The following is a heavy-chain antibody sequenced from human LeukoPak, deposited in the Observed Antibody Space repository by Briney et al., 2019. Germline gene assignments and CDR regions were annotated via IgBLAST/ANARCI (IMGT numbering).Heavy chain of an antibody. CDR3: ARVNREGFDI. CDR1: GVSISTYY. Sequence: PSETLSLTCTVSGVSISTYYWNWIRQPPGKGLEWIGYVYYIGTTNYNPSLKSRVTISVDGSKNQFSLKLTSVTAADTAVYYCARVNREGFDIWGQGTMVTVSS. D-gene: IGHD1-14*01. V-gene: IGHV4-59*01. J-gene: IGHJ3*02. CDR2: VYYIGTT.